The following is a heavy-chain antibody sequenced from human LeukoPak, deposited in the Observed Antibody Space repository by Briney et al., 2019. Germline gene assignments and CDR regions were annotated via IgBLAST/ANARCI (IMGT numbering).Heavy chain of an antibody. CDR3: ARSKSQSGSYRYYFDY. Sequence: SETLSLTCTVSGGSIGSGGYYWSWIRQPPGKGLEWIGYIYFSGSTNYNPSLKSRVTISVDTSKNQFSLKLSSVTAADTAVYYCARSKSQSGSYRYYFDYWGRGTLVTVSS. D-gene: IGHD1-26*01. CDR1: GGSIGSGGYY. V-gene: IGHV4-61*08. J-gene: IGHJ4*02. CDR2: IYFSGST.